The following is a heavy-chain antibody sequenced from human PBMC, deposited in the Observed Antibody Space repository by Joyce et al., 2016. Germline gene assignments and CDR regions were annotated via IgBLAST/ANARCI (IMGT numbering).Heavy chain of an antibody. Sequence: EVQLVQSGAEVKKPGESLKISCKASGYSFTNYWIGWGRQMPGKGLEWMGIIFPGDSDTRYSPSFQGQVTISADKSISTAYLQWSSLKASDTAMYYCARNYYGSGSYYRAFDYWGQGTLVTVSS. J-gene: IGHJ4*02. V-gene: IGHV5-51*01. CDR1: GYSFTNYW. CDR2: IFPGDSDT. CDR3: ARNYYGSGSYYRAFDY. D-gene: IGHD3-10*01.